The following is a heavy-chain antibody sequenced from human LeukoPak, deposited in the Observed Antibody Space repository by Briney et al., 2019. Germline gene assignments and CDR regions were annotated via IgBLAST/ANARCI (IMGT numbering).Heavy chain of an antibody. CDR3: AKDSLGGRNYFDY. CDR1: GFTFSSYG. Sequence: PGGSLRLSCAASGFTFSSYGMHWVRQAPGKGLEWVAIISYDGSNKYYADSVKGRFTISRDNSKNTLYLQMNSLRAEYTAVYYCAKDSLGGRNYFDYWGQGTLVTVSS. CDR2: ISYDGSNK. J-gene: IGHJ4*02. D-gene: IGHD1-26*01. V-gene: IGHV3-30*18.